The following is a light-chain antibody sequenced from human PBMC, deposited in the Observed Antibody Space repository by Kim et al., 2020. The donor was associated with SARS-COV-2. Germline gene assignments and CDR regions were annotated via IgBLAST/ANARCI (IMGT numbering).Light chain of an antibody. Sequence: ASGGDRVTITCRASQSISSYLNWYQQKPGKAPKLLIYAASSLQSVVPSRFSGSGSGTDFTLTISSLQPEDFATYYCQQSYSTPWTFGQGTKVDIK. CDR1: QSISSY. J-gene: IGKJ1*01. V-gene: IGKV1-39*01. CDR2: AAS. CDR3: QQSYSTPWT.